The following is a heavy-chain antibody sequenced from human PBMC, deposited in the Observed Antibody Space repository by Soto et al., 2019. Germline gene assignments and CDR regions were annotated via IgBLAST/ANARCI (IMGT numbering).Heavy chain of an antibody. D-gene: IGHD4-4*01. CDR3: AGDPDSHYNDSHASSYP. CDR1: GGTFSTYT. J-gene: IGHJ5*02. CDR2: IIPIIGII. V-gene: IGHV1-69*08. Sequence: QVQLVQSGVEVKKPGSSVKVSCKASGGTFSTYTITWVRQAPGQGLAWMGRIIPIIGIINYAQKFQGRVTISADKFTGTAYMELTGLRSDDTAVYYCAGDPDSHYNDSHASSYPWGQGTLVTVSS.